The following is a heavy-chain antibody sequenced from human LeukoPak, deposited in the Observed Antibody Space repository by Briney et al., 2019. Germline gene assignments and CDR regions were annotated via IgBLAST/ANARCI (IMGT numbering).Heavy chain of an antibody. V-gene: IGHV3-30*18. Sequence: GGSLRLSCLASGFLFSNFGLHWVRQAPGKGLEWVAFISYIGRNNNYADSVKGRFTISRDTSKNTLYPQMNSLRPEDTAIYYCAKDLWFGDLSPFDYCDQGTLVTVSS. D-gene: IGHD3-10*01. CDR2: ISYIGRNN. CDR1: GFLFSNFG. CDR3: AKDLWFGDLSPFDY. J-gene: IGHJ4*02.